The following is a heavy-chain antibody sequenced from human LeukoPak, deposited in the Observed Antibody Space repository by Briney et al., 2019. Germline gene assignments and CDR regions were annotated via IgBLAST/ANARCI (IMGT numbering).Heavy chain of an antibody. V-gene: IGHV3-43*01. CDR2: ISWDGGST. Sequence: GGSLRLSCAASGFTFDDYTMHWVRQASGKGLEWVSLISWDGGSTYYADSVKGRFTISRDNSKNSLYLQMNSLRTEDTALYYCAKETGTFKTMVRGGYYYYYGMDVWGQGTTVTVSS. J-gene: IGHJ6*02. D-gene: IGHD3-10*01. CDR3: AKETGTFKTMVRGGYYYYYGMDV. CDR1: GFTFDDYT.